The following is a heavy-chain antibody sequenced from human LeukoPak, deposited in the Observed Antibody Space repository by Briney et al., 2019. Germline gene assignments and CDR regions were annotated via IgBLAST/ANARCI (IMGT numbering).Heavy chain of an antibody. D-gene: IGHD3-3*01. V-gene: IGHV4-59*01. CDR2: IYYSGST. CDR3: ARDSRTRITIFGVGPWDV. J-gene: IGHJ6*04. Sequence: KPSETLSLTCTVSGGSISSYYWSWIRQPPGKGLEWIGYIYYSGSTNYNPSLMSRVTISVDTSKNQFSLKLSSVTAADTAVYYCARDSRTRITIFGVGPWDVWGKGTTVTVSS. CDR1: GGSISSYY.